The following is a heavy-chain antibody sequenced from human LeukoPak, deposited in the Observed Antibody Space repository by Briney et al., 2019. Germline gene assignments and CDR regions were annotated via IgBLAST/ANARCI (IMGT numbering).Heavy chain of an antibody. Sequence: GASVKVSCKASGYTFTNYAMNWVRQAPGQGLEWMGWINTNTGNPTYAQAFTGRFVFSLDTSVSTAYLQISSLKAEDTAVYYCARSCCHLGDCVNGVCGDVWGKGTTVTVSS. CDR1: GYTFTNYA. CDR2: INTNTGNP. V-gene: IGHV7-4-1*02. CDR3: ARSCCHLGDCVNGVCGDV. D-gene: IGHD2-8*01. J-gene: IGHJ6*04.